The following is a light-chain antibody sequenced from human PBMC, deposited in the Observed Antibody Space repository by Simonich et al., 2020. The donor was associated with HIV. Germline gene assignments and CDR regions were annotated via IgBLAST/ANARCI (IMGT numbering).Light chain of an antibody. Sequence: EIVMTQSPATLSVSPGERATLSCRASQSVSSNLTWYQQKPGQAPRLLIYGASTRATGIPARFSGIGSGPEFTLTISSMQSEDFAVYYCQQYNNWPPLTFGGGTKVEIK. V-gene: IGKV3-15*01. CDR3: QQYNNWPPLT. CDR1: QSVSSN. J-gene: IGKJ4*01. CDR2: GAS.